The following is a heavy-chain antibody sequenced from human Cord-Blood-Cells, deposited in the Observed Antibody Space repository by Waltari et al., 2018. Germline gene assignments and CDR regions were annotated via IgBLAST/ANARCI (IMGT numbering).Heavy chain of an antibody. J-gene: IGHJ6*02. D-gene: IGHD3-3*01. CDR2: IYHSGST. CDR1: GGSISRGGYS. Sequence: QLQLQESGSGLVKPSQTLSLTCAVSGGSISRGGYSWSWLRQPPGKGLEWIGYIYHSGSTYYNPSLKSRVTISVDRSKNQFSLKLSSVTAADTAVYYCARGVTIFGVVMNYGMDVWGQGTTVTVTS. CDR3: ARGVTIFGVVMNYGMDV. V-gene: IGHV4-30-2*01.